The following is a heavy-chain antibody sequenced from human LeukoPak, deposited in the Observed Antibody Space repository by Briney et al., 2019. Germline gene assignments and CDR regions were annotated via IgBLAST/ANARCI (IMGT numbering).Heavy chain of an antibody. CDR2: IKQDGSGK. V-gene: IGHV3-7*01. CDR1: GFTFSRYW. CDR3: ARDHGSWYYFDF. Sequence: GESLKISCAASGFTFSRYWMTWVRQAPGKGLEWAANIKQDGSGKYYVDSVKGRFTISRDNAKNSLYLQMNSLRAEDTAVYYCARDHGSWYYFDFWGQGTLVTVSS. J-gene: IGHJ4*02. D-gene: IGHD6-13*01.